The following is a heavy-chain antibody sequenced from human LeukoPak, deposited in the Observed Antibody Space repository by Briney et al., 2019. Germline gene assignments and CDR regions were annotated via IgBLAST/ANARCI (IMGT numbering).Heavy chain of an antibody. CDR1: GYTFTTYD. V-gene: IGHV1-8*01. J-gene: IGHJ5*02. D-gene: IGHD3-22*01. CDR3: ARAMIYYDSSGYYAWFDP. Sequence: ASVKVSCQASGYTFTTYDINWVRQAPGHGLEWMGWMNAMSGNTGYAQKFQGRDAMTRVTTISPAYMELSSLRSEDTAVYYCARAMIYYDSSGYYAWFDPWGQGTLVTVSS. CDR2: MNAMSGNT.